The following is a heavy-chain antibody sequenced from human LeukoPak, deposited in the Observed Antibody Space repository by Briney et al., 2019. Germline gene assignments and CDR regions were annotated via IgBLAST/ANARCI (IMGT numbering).Heavy chain of an antibody. CDR3: ARPSTSGIAAAGLKY. Sequence: GGSLKLSCAASGFTFSSYAMSWVRQAPGKGLEWVSGISGSGGSTYYADSVKGRFTISRDNSKNTLYLQMNSLRAEDTAVYYCARPSTSGIAAAGLKYWGQGTLVTVCS. CDR1: GFTFSSYA. J-gene: IGHJ4*02. CDR2: ISGSGGST. D-gene: IGHD6-13*01. V-gene: IGHV3-23*01.